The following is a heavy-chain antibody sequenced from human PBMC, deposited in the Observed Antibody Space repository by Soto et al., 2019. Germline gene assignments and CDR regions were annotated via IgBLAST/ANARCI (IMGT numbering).Heavy chain of an antibody. J-gene: IGHJ6*02. V-gene: IGHV1-58*01. Sequence: SVKVSCKASGFTFTNSAVQWVRQARGQRLEWIGWIVIGSGNTNYAQKFQERVTITRDMSTSTAYMELSSLRSDDTAVYYCAREGVAPYYYYGMDVWGQGTPVTVSS. CDR3: AREGVAPYYYYGMDV. CDR2: IVIGSGNT. CDR1: GFTFTNSA. D-gene: IGHD5-12*01.